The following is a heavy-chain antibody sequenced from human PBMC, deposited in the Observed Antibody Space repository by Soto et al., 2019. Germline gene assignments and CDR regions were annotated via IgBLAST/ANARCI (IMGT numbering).Heavy chain of an antibody. CDR3: ARSEVDSDYYYYGLEV. J-gene: IGHJ6*01. Sequence: SQTLSLTCVISVYGVSSSSVAWNWVRQSPSRGLEWLGRTYYRSRWYSDFAVSVRGRIVINADTSKNQFSLQLNSVTPEDTAVYFCARSEVDSDYYYYGLEVWGQGTTVSVSS. V-gene: IGHV6-1*01. CDR2: TYYRSRWYS. CDR1: VYGVSSSSVA. D-gene: IGHD5-12*01.